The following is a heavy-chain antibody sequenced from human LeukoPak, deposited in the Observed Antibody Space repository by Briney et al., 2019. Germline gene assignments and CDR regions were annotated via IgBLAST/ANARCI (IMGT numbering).Heavy chain of an antibody. Sequence: GASVKVSCKVSGYTLTELSMHWVRQAPGKGLEWMGGFDPEDGETIYAQKFQGRVTMTEDTSTDTAYMELSSLRSEDTAVYYCATPEYSSSWSSFDYWGQGTLVTVSS. D-gene: IGHD6-13*01. J-gene: IGHJ4*02. CDR1: GYTLTELS. CDR3: ATPEYSSSWSSFDY. CDR2: FDPEDGET. V-gene: IGHV1-24*01.